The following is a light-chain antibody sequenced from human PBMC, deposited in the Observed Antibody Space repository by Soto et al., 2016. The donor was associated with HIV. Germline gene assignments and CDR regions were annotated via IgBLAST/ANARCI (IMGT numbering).Light chain of an antibody. CDR1: QSLVHTDGLTY. CDR3: MHSLELPIT. J-gene: IGKJ5*01. V-gene: IGKV2D-29*01. Sequence: IVLTQTPLSLSVAPGQPAFISCRSSQSLVHTDGLTYLYWYVQKAGQPPQLLISGVFQSPLWSARKIHWQRVRDIFHTGKSAGWRLDDVGVYYCMHSLELPITFGPGTPLEIK. CDR2: GVF.